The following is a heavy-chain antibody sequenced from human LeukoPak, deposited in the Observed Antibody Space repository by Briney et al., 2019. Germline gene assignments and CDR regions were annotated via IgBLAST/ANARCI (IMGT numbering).Heavy chain of an antibody. CDR2: IYYSGST. D-gene: IGHD6-19*01. CDR1: GYSISSGYY. Sequence: SETLSLTCTVSGYSISSGYYWGWIRQPPGKGLEWIGSIYYSGSTYYNPSLKSRVTISVDTSKNQFSLKLSSVTAADTAVYYCARFSTYSSGWYGRGNWFDPWGQGTLVTVSS. J-gene: IGHJ5*02. CDR3: ARFSTYSSGWYGRGNWFDP. V-gene: IGHV4-38-2*02.